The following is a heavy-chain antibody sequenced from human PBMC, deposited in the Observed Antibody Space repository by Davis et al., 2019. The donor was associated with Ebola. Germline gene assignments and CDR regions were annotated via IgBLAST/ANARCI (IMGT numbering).Heavy chain of an antibody. CDR2: IYLGDSRS. D-gene: IGHD3-22*01. V-gene: IGHV5-51*01. CDR1: GYRITNYW. J-gene: IGHJ5*02. Sequence: GESLKISCKGSGYRITNYWIAWVRQAPGKGLEWMGSIYLGDSRSTYSPSFQGQVTISADKSIATAYLQWSGLKASDTAMYYCMRQIVFTSLVGRFDPWGQGTLVTVSS. CDR3: MRQIVFTSLVGRFDP.